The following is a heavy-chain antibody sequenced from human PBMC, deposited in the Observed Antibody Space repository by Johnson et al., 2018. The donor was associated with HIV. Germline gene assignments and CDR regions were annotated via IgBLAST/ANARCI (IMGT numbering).Heavy chain of an antibody. D-gene: IGHD3-22*01. CDR2: INWNGGST. CDR3: ARSVGYYDSSGYYYVDAFDI. V-gene: IGHV3-20*04. J-gene: IGHJ3*02. CDR1: GFTFDDYG. Sequence: MLLVESGGGVVRPGGSLRLPCAASGFTFDDYGMSWVRQAPGKGLEWVSVINWNGGSTGYADSVKGRFTISRDNAKNSLYLQMNSLRAEDTALYYCARSVGYYDSSGYYYVDAFDIWGQGTMVTVSS.